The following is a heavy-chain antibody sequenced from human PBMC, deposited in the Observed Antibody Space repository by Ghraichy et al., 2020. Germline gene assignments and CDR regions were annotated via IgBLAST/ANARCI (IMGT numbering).Heavy chain of an antibody. CDR1: GFSLNTHW. V-gene: IGHV3-74*01. J-gene: IGHJ4*02. CDR3: VAATPSSDH. D-gene: IGHD6-25*01. Sequence: GGSLRLSCEASGFSLNTHWMHCVRQAPGKGPMWVSRVNTDGSNTAYADSVRGRFTISRDKARNTMWLQMNSLRVDDTAGDYCVAATPSSDHWGQGTLVTVSS. CDR2: VNTDGSNT.